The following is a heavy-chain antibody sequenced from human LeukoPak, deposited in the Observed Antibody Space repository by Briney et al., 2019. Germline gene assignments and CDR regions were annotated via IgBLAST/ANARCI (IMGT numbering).Heavy chain of an antibody. D-gene: IGHD5-24*01. Sequence: ASVKVSCKASGYTFTGYYMHWVRQAPGQGLEWMGWIKPNSGGTNYARKFQGRVTMTRDTSISTAYMELNSLRSDDTAVYYCARERDDIFDIRGQGTMVTVSS. CDR2: IKPNSGGT. V-gene: IGHV1-2*02. CDR1: GYTFTGYY. J-gene: IGHJ3*02. CDR3: ARERDDIFDI.